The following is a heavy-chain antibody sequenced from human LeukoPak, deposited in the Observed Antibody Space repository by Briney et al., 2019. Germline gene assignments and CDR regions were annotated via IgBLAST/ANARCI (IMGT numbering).Heavy chain of an antibody. CDR1: GFTFSSYS. V-gene: IGHV3-21*01. Sequence: PGGSLRLSCAASGFTFSSYSMNWVRQAPGKGLEWVSSISSSSSYIYYADSVKGRFTISRDNAKNSLYLQMNSLRAEDTAVYYCARPLRTTVTTFDYWGQGTLVTVS. D-gene: IGHD4-17*01. CDR2: ISSSSSYI. J-gene: IGHJ4*02. CDR3: ARPLRTTVTTFDY.